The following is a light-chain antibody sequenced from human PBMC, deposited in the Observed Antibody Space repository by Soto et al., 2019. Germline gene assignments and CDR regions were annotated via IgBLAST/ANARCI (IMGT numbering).Light chain of an antibody. Sequence: DIQMTQSPSTLSGSVGDRVTITCRASQSISNWLAWYQQKPGKAPKILIYKASSLEGGVPSRFSGSGSGTEFTLTISSLQPDDFATYYCQQYNGYRWTFGQGTKVDIK. J-gene: IGKJ1*01. CDR1: QSISNW. CDR3: QQYNGYRWT. CDR2: KAS. V-gene: IGKV1-5*03.